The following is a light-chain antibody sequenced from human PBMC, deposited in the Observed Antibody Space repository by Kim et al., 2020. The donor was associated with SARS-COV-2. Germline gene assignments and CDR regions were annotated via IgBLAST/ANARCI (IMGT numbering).Light chain of an antibody. CDR3: QQSYTTPRT. J-gene: IGKJ1*01. Sequence: ASVGDRVTIVCRASQSIDNNLDWYYQKPGIAPRLLIYSASSLPSGVPSRFSGRGSGTDFTLTINSLQPEDFATYYCQQSYTTPRTFGQGTKVDIK. V-gene: IGKV1-39*01. CDR1: QSIDNN. CDR2: SAS.